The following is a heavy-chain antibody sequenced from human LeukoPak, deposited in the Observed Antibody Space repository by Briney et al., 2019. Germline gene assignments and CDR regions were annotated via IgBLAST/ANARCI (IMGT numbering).Heavy chain of an antibody. CDR1: GGSFSGYY. D-gene: IGHD3-9*01. V-gene: IGHV4-34*01. CDR3: ARRYILTGSFDY. Sequence: SETLSLTCAVYGGSFSGYYWSWIRQPPGKGLEWIGEINHSGSTNYNPSLKSRVTISVDTFKNQFSLKLSSVTAADTAVYYCARRYILTGSFDYWGQGTLVTVSS. J-gene: IGHJ4*02. CDR2: INHSGST.